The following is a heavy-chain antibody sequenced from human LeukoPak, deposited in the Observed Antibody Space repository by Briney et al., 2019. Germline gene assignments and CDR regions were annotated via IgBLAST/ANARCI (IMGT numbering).Heavy chain of an antibody. J-gene: IGHJ5*02. Sequence: ASVKVSCKSSGYTFTNNFMHWVRQAPGQGLEWMGIINPSGDNTWYAQKFQGRVTMTRDMATSTDYMEVSSLRSEDTAVYYCARDNSVGDSAWWFDPWGQGTLVTVSS. CDR1: GYTFTNNF. CDR3: ARDNSVGDSAWWFDP. CDR2: INPSGDNT. D-gene: IGHD5-12*01. V-gene: IGHV1-46*01.